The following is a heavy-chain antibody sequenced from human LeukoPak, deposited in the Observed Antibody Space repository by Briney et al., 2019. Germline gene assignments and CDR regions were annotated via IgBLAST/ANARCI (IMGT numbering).Heavy chain of an antibody. Sequence: SQTLSLTCAISGDSVSSNSATWNWIRQTPSRGLEWLGRAYYRPKWYYDYAVSVKSRITINPDTSKDQFSLQLNSVTPEDTAVYYCARFLGTALDYWGQGTLVTVSS. D-gene: IGHD2-21*02. CDR2: AYYRPKWYY. V-gene: IGHV6-1*01. J-gene: IGHJ4*02. CDR1: GDSVSSNSAT. CDR3: ARFLGTALDY.